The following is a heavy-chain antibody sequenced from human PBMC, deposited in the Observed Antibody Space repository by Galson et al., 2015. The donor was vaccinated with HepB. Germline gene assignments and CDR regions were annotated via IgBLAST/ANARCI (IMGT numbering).Heavy chain of an antibody. J-gene: IGHJ3*02. CDR3: ARISLVRNAFDI. V-gene: IGHV1-2*02. CDR1: GYTFTGYY. CDR2: INPNSGGT. Sequence: SVKVSCKASGYTFTGYYMHWVRQAPGQGLEWMGWINPNSGGTNYAQKFQGRVTMTRDTSISTAYMELSRLRSDDTAVYYCARISLVRNAFDIWGQGTMVTVSS. D-gene: IGHD2-2*01.